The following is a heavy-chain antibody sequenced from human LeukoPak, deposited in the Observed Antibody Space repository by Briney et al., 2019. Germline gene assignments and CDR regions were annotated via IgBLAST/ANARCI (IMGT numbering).Heavy chain of an antibody. CDR2: IYNSGST. CDR3: ARQDYYEKSGYYYFDR. J-gene: IGHJ4*02. CDR1: GGSISSSSHF. D-gene: IGHD3-22*01. Sequence: PSETLSLTCTVSGGSISSSSHFWAWIRQPPGKGLEWIGSIYNSGSTYYNPSLKSRVTVSVDTSKNQLSLKVNSVTAADTAVYYCARQDYYEKSGYYYFDRWGQGNLVTVSS. V-gene: IGHV4-39*01.